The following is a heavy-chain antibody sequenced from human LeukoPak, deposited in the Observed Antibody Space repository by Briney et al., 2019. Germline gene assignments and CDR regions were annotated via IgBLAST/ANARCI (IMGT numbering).Heavy chain of an antibody. D-gene: IGHD1-26*01. J-gene: IGHJ4*02. CDR1: GFTFDDYG. Sequence: GGSLRLSCAASGFTFDDYGMSWVRQAPGKGLEWVSDINWNGGRTGYADSVKGRFTISRDNAKKSLYLQMNSMRAEDTALYYCARGGGGSYLVYWGQGTLVTVSS. V-gene: IGHV3-20*04. CDR2: INWNGGRT. CDR3: ARGGGGSYLVY.